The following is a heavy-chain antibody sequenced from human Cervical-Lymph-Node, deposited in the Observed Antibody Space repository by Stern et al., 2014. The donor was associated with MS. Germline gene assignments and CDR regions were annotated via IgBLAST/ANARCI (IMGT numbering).Heavy chain of an antibody. J-gene: IGHJ3*02. D-gene: IGHD2-21*01. CDR3: ALHTGDAFYI. Sequence: VQLLESGPGLVKPSETLSLTCTVSGGSISSYYWSGIRQPPGKGLEWVGDIYYSGSTNYTPSLKSRVTITVDTSKNQFSLKLSSVTAADTAVYYCALHTGDAFYIWGQGTMVTVSS. V-gene: IGHV4-59*01. CDR2: IYYSGST. CDR1: GGSISSYY.